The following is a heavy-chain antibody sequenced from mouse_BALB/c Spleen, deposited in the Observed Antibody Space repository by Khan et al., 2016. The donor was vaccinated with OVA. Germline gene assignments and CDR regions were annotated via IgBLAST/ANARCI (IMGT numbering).Heavy chain of an antibody. CDR2: VNPSTGYT. J-gene: IGHJ3*01. V-gene: IGHV1-7*01. CDR1: GYTFTNYW. Sequence: VQLQESGAELAKPGASVKMSCKASGYTFTNYWMHWVKQRPGQGLEWIGYVNPSTGYTEYNQKFKDKATLTADKSSSTANMQLSSLTSEDSAVYYCVNHGSSSAWFTYWGQGTLVTVSA. CDR3: VNHGSSSAWFTY. D-gene: IGHD1-1*01.